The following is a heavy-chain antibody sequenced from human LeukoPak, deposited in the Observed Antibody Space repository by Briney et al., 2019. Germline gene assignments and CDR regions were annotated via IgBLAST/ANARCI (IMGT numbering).Heavy chain of an antibody. V-gene: IGHV3-48*03. D-gene: IGHD3-3*01. CDR3: ARVAHGGAIHAFDI. J-gene: IGHJ3*02. Sequence: PGGSLRLSCVASGFTFSSYEMTWARQAPGKGLEWLSYISSSGSTIYYADSVKGRFTVSRDNAKNSLYLQMNSLRAEDTAVYYCARVAHGGAIHAFDIWGQGTMVTVSS. CDR2: ISSSGSTI. CDR1: GFTFSSYE.